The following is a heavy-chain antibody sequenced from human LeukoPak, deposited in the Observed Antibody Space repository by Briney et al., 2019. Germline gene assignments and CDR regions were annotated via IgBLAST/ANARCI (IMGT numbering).Heavy chain of an antibody. CDR3: ARDKIGGINFDY. CDR1: GGSFSGYY. D-gene: IGHD2/OR15-2a*01. CDR2: INHSGST. Sequence: PSETLSLTCAVYGGSFSGYYWSWIRQPPGKGLEWIGKINHSGSTNYNPALKSRVTISVDTSKNQFSLKVSSVTAADTAVYYCARDKIGGINFDYSGQGTLITVSA. V-gene: IGHV4-34*01. J-gene: IGHJ4*02.